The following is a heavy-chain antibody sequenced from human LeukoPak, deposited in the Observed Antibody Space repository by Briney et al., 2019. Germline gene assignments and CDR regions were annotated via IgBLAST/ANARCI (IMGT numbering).Heavy chain of an antibody. Sequence: ASVRVSCKASGYTFTSYDINWVRQATGQGLEWMGWMNPNSGNTGYAQKFQGRVTITRNTSISTAHMELSSLRSEDTAVYYCASNDFRSGYDAFDIWGQGTMVTVSS. V-gene: IGHV1-8*03. CDR1: GYTFTSYD. J-gene: IGHJ3*02. D-gene: IGHD3-3*01. CDR3: ASNDFRSGYDAFDI. CDR2: MNPNSGNT.